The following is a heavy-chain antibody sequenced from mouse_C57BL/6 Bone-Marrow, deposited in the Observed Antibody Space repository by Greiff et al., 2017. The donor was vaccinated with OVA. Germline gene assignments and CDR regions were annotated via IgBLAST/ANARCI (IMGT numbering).Heavy chain of an antibody. Sequence: DVKLQESGPELVKPGASVKIPCKASGYTFTDYNMDWVKQSHGKSLEWIGDINPNNGGTIYNQKFKGKATLTVDKSSSTAYMELRSLTSEDTAVYYCARGESNSFAYWGQGTLVTVSA. CDR2: INPNNGGT. V-gene: IGHV1-18*01. J-gene: IGHJ3*01. CDR3: ARGESNSFAY. CDR1: GYTFTDYN. D-gene: IGHD2-5*01.